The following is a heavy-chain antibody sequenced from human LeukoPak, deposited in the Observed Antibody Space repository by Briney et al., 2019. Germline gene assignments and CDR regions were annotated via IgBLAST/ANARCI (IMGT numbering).Heavy chain of an antibody. J-gene: IGHJ4*02. Sequence: PGGSLRLSCAASGFSFSSYWMHWVRQAPGKGLVWVSRINSGGSSTSYGGSVQGRFTISRDNAKNTLYLQMNSLRVEDTAVYYCARGWRDFDYWGQGTLVTVSS. CDR1: GFSFSSYW. D-gene: IGHD1-1*01. V-gene: IGHV3-74*01. CDR3: ARGWRDFDY. CDR2: INSGGSST.